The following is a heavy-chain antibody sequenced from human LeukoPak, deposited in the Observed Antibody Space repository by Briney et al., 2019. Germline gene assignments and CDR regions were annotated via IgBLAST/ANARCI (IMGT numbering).Heavy chain of an antibody. Sequence: SETLSLTCTVSGGSISSYYWSWIRQPAGKGLEWIGRIYTSGSTNYNPSLKSRVTMSVDTSKNQFSLKLSSVTAADTAVYYCARHRAIFGVVTNNWFDPWGQGTLVTVSS. J-gene: IGHJ5*02. V-gene: IGHV4-4*07. CDR1: GGSISSYY. CDR3: ARHRAIFGVVTNNWFDP. D-gene: IGHD3-3*01. CDR2: IYTSGST.